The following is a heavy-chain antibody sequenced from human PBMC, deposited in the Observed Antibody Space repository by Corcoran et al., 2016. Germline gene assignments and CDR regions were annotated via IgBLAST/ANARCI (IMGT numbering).Heavy chain of an antibody. CDR1: GGSISSSSYY. D-gene: IGHD4-17*01. CDR2: IYYSGST. CDR3: ARPALMTTQPYEYFDL. J-gene: IGHJ2*01. V-gene: IGHV4-39*01. Sequence: QLQLQESGPGLVKPSETLSLTCTVSGGSISSSSYYWGWIRQPPGKGLEWIGSIYYSGSTYYNPSLKSRVTISVDTSKNQFSLKLSSVTAADTAVYYCARPALMTTQPYEYFDLCGRCTLVTVSS.